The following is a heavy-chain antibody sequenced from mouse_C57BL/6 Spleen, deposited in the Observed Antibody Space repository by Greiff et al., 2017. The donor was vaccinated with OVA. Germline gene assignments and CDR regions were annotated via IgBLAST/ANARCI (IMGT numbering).Heavy chain of an antibody. D-gene: IGHD1-1*01. V-gene: IGHV1-54*01. CDR3: ARDYGSSYGPWFAY. J-gene: IGHJ3*01. Sequence: QVQLQQSGAELVRPGASVKLSCTASGFNIKDDYMHWVKQRPGQGLEWIGVINPGSGGTNYNEKFKGKATLTADKSSSTAYMQRSSLTSEDSAVYFCARDYGSSYGPWFAYWGQGTLVTVSA. CDR1: GFNIKDDY. CDR2: INPGSGGT.